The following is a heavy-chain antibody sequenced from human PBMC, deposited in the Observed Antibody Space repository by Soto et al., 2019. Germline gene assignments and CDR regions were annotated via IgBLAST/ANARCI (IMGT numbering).Heavy chain of an antibody. J-gene: IGHJ4*02. Sequence: VGSLRLSCAASGFTFSSYAMSWVRQAPGKGLEWVSIISSSGGRTNFADSVKGRFTISRDNSKNTMFLQMNSLRAEDTAVYYCAKFYGDYSYFFDYWGLGTLVTVSS. CDR2: ISSSGGRT. V-gene: IGHV3-23*01. CDR1: GFTFSSYA. CDR3: AKFYGDYSYFFDY. D-gene: IGHD4-17*01.